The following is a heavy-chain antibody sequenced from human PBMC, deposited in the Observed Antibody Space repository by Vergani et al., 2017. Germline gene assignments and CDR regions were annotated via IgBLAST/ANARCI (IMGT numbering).Heavy chain of an antibody. V-gene: IGHV3-30*04. D-gene: IGHD3-3*02. Sequence: QVQLVESGGGVVQPGRSLRLSCAASGFTFSSYAMHWVRQAPGKGLEWVAVISSDGDNKNYADSVKGRFTISRDNSKKTLYLQMNTLRAEDTAVYYCARDFSGSFTFDYWGQGTLVTVSS. CDR1: GFTFSSYA. CDR2: ISSDGDNK. J-gene: IGHJ4*02. CDR3: ARDFSGSFTFDY.